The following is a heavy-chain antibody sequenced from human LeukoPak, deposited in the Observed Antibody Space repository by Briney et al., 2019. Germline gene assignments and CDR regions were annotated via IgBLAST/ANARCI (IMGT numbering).Heavy chain of an antibody. V-gene: IGHV1-18*01. D-gene: IGHD2-2*01. Sequence: ASVTVSFTASGYTFTSYGISWVRQAPGQGREGMGWISAYNGNTNYAQKLQGRVTITTDTSTSTAYMELRSLRSDDTAVYYCARGGRYCSSTSCYGTYYYYMDVWGKGTTVTVSS. CDR2: ISAYNGNT. CDR1: GYTFTSYG. CDR3: ARGGRYCSSTSCYGTYYYYMDV. J-gene: IGHJ6*03.